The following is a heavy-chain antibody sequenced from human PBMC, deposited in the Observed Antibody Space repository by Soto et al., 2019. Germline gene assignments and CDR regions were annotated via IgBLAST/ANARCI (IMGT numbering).Heavy chain of an antibody. CDR3: VREDWHRFDS. V-gene: IGHV3-7*01. CDR1: GFMYSAYW. CDR2: ISGGASDK. Sequence: EVQLVESGGRLVQPGGSLRLSCEASGFMYSAYWMSWVRQDPGTGLEWVATISGGASDKFYVDSVKGRFTISRDDSKNTLYLQMNSLRDEDTAVYYRVREDWHRFDSWGQGTLVTVSS. D-gene: IGHD2-21*01. J-gene: IGHJ4*02.